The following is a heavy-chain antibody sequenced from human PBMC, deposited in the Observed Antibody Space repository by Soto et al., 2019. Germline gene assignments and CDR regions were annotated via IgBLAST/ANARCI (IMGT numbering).Heavy chain of an antibody. CDR3: ARGSPTIFGVAASYYFDC. CDR1: GFTFSSYS. D-gene: IGHD3-3*01. J-gene: IGHJ4*02. V-gene: IGHV3-21*01. CDR2: ISSSSSYI. Sequence: GGSLRLSCAASGFTFSSYSMNWVRQAPGKGLEWVSSISSSSSYIYYADSVKGRFTISRDNAKNSLYLQMNSLRAEDTAVYYCARGSPTIFGVAASYYFDCWGQGTLVTVSS.